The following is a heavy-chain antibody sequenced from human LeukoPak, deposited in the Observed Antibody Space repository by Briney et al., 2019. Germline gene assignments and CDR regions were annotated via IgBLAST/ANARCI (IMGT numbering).Heavy chain of an antibody. D-gene: IGHD3-22*01. CDR3: AHRQPAYDSRGLQAFDI. Sequence: SGPTLVNPTQTLTLTCTFSGFSLSTSGVGVGWIRQPPGKALEWLALIYWDDDKRYSPSLKSRLTITKDTSKNQVVLTMTNMDPVDTATYYCAHRQPAYDSRGLQAFDIWGQGTMVTVSS. J-gene: IGHJ3*02. CDR1: GFSLSTSGVG. CDR2: IYWDDDK. V-gene: IGHV2-5*02.